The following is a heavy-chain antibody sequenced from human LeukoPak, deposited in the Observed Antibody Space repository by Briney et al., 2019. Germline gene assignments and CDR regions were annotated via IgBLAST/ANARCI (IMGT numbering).Heavy chain of an antibody. CDR2: IKQDGSEK. CDR3: AREYYGSGSYDP. Sequence: GGSLRLSCAASGFISRGYWMSWVRQAPGKGLEGVANIKQDGSEKYYVDSVKGRFTISRDNAKNSLYLEMNNLRAEDTALYYCAREYYGSGSYDPWGHGTLVTVSS. D-gene: IGHD3-10*01. J-gene: IGHJ5*02. CDR1: GFISRGYW. V-gene: IGHV3-7*01.